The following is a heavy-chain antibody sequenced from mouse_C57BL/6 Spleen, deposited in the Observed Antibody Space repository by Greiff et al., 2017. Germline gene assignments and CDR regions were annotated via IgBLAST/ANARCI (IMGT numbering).Heavy chain of an antibody. CDR1: GFTFSSYA. D-gene: IGHD1-1*01. CDR2: ISDGGSYT. CDR3: ARRGFITTVVDYAMDY. V-gene: IGHV5-4*03. J-gene: IGHJ4*01. Sequence: DVKLVESGGGLVKPGGSLKLSCAASGFTFSSYAMSWVRQTPEKRLEWVATISDGGSYTYYPDNVKGRFTISRDNAKNNLYLQMSHLKSEDTAMYYCARRGFITTVVDYAMDYWGQGTSVTVSS.